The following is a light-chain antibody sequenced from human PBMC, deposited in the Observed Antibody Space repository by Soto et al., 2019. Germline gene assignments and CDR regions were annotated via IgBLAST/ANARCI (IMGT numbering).Light chain of an antibody. V-gene: IGLV1-40*01. J-gene: IGLJ2*01. CDR2: GNS. CDR1: SSNIGAGYD. CDR3: QSYDSSHVV. Sequence: QSVLTQPPSVSGAPGQRVTISCTGSSSNIGAGYDVHWYQQLPGTAPKLLIYGNSNRPSGVPDRFSGSKSGTSASLAITGLQAEDEADYYCQSYDSSHVVFGGGTKLT.